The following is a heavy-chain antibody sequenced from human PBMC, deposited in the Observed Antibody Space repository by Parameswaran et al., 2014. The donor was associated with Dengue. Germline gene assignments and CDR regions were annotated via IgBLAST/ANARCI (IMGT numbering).Heavy chain of an antibody. V-gene: IGHV4-39*01. Sequence: VRQAPGKGLEWIGSIYYSGSTYYNPSLKSRVTISVDTSKNQFSLKLSSVTAADAAVYYCARHRNGPDYGDYAIDYWGQGTLVTVSS. CDR3: ARHRNGPDYGDYAIDY. CDR2: IYYSGST. D-gene: IGHD4-17*01. J-gene: IGHJ4*02.